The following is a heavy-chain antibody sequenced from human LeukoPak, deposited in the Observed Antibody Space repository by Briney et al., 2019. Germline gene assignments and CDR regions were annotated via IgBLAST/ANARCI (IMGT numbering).Heavy chain of an antibody. CDR3: TRLGGSSGVDY. D-gene: IGHD6-19*01. CDR1: GFTFSSYW. J-gene: IGHJ4*02. Sequence: GGSLRLSCAASGFTFSSYWMHRVRQVPGKGLVWVSRIDTDGTGTSYADSVKGRFTVSRDNAKNTLYLQMISLRAEDTAVYYCTRLGGSSGVDYWGQGTLVTVSS. V-gene: IGHV3-74*01. CDR2: IDTDGTGT.